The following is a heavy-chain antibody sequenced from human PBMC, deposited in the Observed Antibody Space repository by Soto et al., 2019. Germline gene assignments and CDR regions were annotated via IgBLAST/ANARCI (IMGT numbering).Heavy chain of an antibody. CDR1: GGSISSGGYS. CDR3: ARASTTVTTLDY. J-gene: IGHJ4*02. D-gene: IGHD4-17*01. Sequence: ASEILSLTCAVSGGSISSGGYSWSWIRQPPGKGLEWIGYIYHSGSTYYNPSLKSRVTISVDRSKNQFSLKLSSVTAADTAVYYCARASTTVTTLDYWGQGTLVTVSS. V-gene: IGHV4-30-2*01. CDR2: IYHSGST.